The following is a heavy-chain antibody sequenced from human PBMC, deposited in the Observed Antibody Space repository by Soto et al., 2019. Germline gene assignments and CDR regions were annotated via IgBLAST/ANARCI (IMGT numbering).Heavy chain of an antibody. CDR3: AKDKGIVGATPHY. CDR1: GFTFSSYG. CDR2: ISYDGSNK. V-gene: IGHV3-30*18. D-gene: IGHD1-26*01. Sequence: QVQLVESGGGVVQPGRSLRLSCAASGFTFSSYGMHWVRQAPVKGLEWVAVISYDGSNKYYADSVKGRFTISRDNSKNTLYLQMNSLRAEDTAVYYCAKDKGIVGATPHYWGQGTLVTFSS. J-gene: IGHJ4*02.